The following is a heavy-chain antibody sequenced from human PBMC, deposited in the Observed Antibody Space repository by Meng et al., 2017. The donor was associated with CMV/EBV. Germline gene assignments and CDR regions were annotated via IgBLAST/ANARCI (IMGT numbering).Heavy chain of an antibody. Sequence: SETLSLTCTVSGGSISSYYWSWIRQPPGKGLEWIGYIYYSGSTNYNPSPKSRVTISVDASKNQFSLKLSSVTAADTAVYYCARVGVGESFDYWGQGTLVTVSS. CDR3: ARVGVGESFDY. D-gene: IGHD3-10*01. J-gene: IGHJ4*02. CDR2: IYYSGST. V-gene: IGHV4-59*01. CDR1: GGSISSYY.